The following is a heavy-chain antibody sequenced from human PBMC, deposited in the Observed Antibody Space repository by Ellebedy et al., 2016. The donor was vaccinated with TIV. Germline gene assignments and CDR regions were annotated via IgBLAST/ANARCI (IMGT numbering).Heavy chain of an antibody. V-gene: IGHV3-23*01. J-gene: IGHJ4*02. CDR1: GFTFSSYA. CDR2: VSGSGGTT. CDR3: ATQWERYD. D-gene: IGHD1-26*01. Sequence: GESLKISCAASGFTFSSYAMSWVRQAPGKGLEWLSAVSGSGGTTYYAGSVKGRFTLSRDNSKDALYLQMDSLRVEDTGVYYCATQWERYDWGQGTQVTVSS.